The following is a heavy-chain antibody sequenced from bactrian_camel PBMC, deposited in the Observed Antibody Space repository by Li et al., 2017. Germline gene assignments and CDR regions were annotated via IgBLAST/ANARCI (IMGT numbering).Heavy chain of an antibody. Sequence: HVQLVESGGGLVQPGGSLRLSCTVSGYTASSNCMGWFRQAPGKERKGVAAIYTGDNVTDYDDSVKGRFTITQDRAQNTLYLQMNSLKPEDTAMYYCAAVRVKYSDSCMKFRYAFGYWGQGTQVTVS. CDR1: GYTASSNC. D-gene: IGHD4*01. V-gene: IGHV3S54*01. CDR2: IYTGDNVT. CDR3: AAVRVKYSDSCMKFRYAFGY. J-gene: IGHJ4*01.